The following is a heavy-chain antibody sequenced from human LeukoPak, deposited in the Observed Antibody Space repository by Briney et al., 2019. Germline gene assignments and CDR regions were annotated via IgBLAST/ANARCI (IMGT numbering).Heavy chain of an antibody. CDR2: IYYSGST. CDR1: GGSISSSSYY. D-gene: IGHD6-19*01. Sequence: SETLSLTCTVSGGSISSSSYYWGWIRQPPGKGLEWIGSIYYSGSTYYNPSLKSRVTISVDTSKNQFSLKLSSVTAADTAVYYCARQDGGSGWIYYYYYYMDVWGKGTTVTISS. J-gene: IGHJ6*03. CDR3: ARQDGGSGWIYYYYYYMDV. V-gene: IGHV4-39*01.